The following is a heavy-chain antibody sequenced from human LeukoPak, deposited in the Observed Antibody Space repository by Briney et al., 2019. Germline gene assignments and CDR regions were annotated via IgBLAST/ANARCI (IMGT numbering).Heavy chain of an antibody. J-gene: IGHJ4*02. D-gene: IGHD3-10*01. CDR2: IKQDESEK. Sequence: GGSLRLSCVASGFTFSSHWMSWIRQAPGKGLEWVANIKQDESEKFYVDSVKGRFTISRDNAKQSLYLQMDSLRAEDTAVYYCVRDKGALLRVFGYCGQGTLVTVSS. CDR3: VRDKGALLRVFGY. V-gene: IGHV3-7*01. CDR1: GFTFSSHW.